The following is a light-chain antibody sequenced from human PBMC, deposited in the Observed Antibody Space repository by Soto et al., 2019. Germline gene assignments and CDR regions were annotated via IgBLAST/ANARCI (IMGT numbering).Light chain of an antibody. J-gene: IGLJ2*01. CDR1: SSDIGGYDY. Sequence: QSALTQPASVSGSPGQSITLSCTGTSSDIGGYDYVSWYQRHPGKAPKLIIYDVNNRPSGVSNRFSGSKSGNTASLTISGLQAEDEADYHCTSYASGSSRVVFGGGTKLTVL. V-gene: IGLV2-14*01. CDR2: DVN. CDR3: TSYASGSSRVV.